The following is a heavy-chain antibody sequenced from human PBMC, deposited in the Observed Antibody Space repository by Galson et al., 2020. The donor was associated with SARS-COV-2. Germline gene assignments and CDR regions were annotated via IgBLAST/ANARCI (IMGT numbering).Heavy chain of an antibody. CDR2: IKQDGSEK. CDR3: ARDCIALIVEPQACDY. Sequence: GESLKISCAASGFTFSSYWMSWVRQAPGKGLEWVANIKQDGSEKYYVDSVKGRFTISRDNAKNSLYLQMNSLRAEDTAVYYCARDCIALIVEPQACDYWGQGTLVTVSS. J-gene: IGHJ4*02. D-gene: IGHD3-22*01. V-gene: IGHV3-7*01. CDR1: GFTFSSYW.